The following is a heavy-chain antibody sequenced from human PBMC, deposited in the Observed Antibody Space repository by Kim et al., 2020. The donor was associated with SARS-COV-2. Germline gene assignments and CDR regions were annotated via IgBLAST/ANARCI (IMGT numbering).Heavy chain of an antibody. CDR3: AKSPAGGSGSALDY. CDR1: GFTFSSYA. J-gene: IGHJ4*02. V-gene: IGHV3-23*01. Sequence: GGSLRLSCAASGFTFSSYAMSWVRQAPGKGLEWVSAISGSGGSTYYADSVKGRFTISRDNSKNTLYLQMNSLRAEDTAVYYCAKSPAGGSGSALDYWGQGTLVTVSS. D-gene: IGHD3-10*01. CDR2: ISGSGGST.